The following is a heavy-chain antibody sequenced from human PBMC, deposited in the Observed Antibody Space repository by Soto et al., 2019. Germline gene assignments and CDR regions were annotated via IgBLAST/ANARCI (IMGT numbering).Heavy chain of an antibody. Sequence: QVQLVQSGAEVKKPGASVKVSCKASGYTFTSYAMHWVRQAPGQRLEWMGWINAGNGNTKYSQKFQGRVTITRDTSASTAYMELSSLRTADTAVYYCARHPIAARLSWFDPWGQGTLVTVSS. V-gene: IGHV1-3*01. CDR3: ARHPIAARLSWFDP. CDR1: GYTFTSYA. D-gene: IGHD6-6*01. CDR2: INAGNGNT. J-gene: IGHJ5*02.